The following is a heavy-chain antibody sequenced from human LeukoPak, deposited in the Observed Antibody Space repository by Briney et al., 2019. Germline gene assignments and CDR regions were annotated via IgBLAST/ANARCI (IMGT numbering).Heavy chain of an antibody. J-gene: IGHJ4*02. V-gene: IGHV1-58*01. CDR3: AADDLTLAS. CDR2: IVVGSGNT. Sequence: GTSVKVSCKTSGFTFSNSALQWVRQARGQRLEWIGWIVVGSGNTNYAQKFQRRVTITRDMSASTAYMEWSSLRSEDTAVYYCAADDLTLASWGQGTLVTVSS. CDR1: GFTFSNSA.